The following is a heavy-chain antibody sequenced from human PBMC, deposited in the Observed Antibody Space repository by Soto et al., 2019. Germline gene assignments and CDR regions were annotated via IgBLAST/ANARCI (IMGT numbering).Heavy chain of an antibody. D-gene: IGHD2-15*01. CDR3: ASLARGYCSGGSCYSWCFDP. V-gene: IGHV4-34*01. CDR1: GGSFSGYY. J-gene: IGHJ5*02. Sequence: SETLSLTCAVYGGSFSGYYWSWIRQPPGKGLEWIGEINHSGSTNYNPSLKSRVTISVDTSKNQFSLKLSSVTAADTAVYYCASLARGYCSGGSCYSWCFDPWGQGTLVTVSS. CDR2: INHSGST.